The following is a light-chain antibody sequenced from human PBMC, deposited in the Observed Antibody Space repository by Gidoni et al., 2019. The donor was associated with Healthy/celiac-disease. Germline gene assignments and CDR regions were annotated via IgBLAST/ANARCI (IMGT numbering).Light chain of an antibody. CDR2: RNN. Sequence: QAGLPQPPSVSKGWRQTATLTCRGKSNDFGNQGAAWLQQHQGHPPKLLSYRNNNRPSGISERFSASRSGNTASLTITGLQPEDEADYYCSAWDSSLSAWVFGGGTKLTVL. J-gene: IGLJ3*02. CDR3: SAWDSSLSAWV. CDR1: SNDFGNQG. V-gene: IGLV10-54*04.